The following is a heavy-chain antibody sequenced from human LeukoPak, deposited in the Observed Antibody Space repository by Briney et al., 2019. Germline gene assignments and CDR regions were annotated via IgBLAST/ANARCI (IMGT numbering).Heavy chain of an antibody. CDR1: GVSISSSEW. Sequence: PSETLSLTCGVSGVSISSSEWWIWVRQPPGQGLEWIGEIHRDGRTRYNPSLKSRVTMSIDYSKNQFSLKVNSVTAADTAISYCGKTDIDFNPIDSWGPGSLVTVSS. CDR3: GKTDIDFNPIDS. CDR2: IHRDGRT. V-gene: IGHV4-4*02. D-gene: IGHD2-15*01. J-gene: IGHJ4*02.